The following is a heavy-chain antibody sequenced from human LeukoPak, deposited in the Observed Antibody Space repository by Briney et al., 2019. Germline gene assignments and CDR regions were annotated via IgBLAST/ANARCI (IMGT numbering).Heavy chain of an antibody. V-gene: IGHV3-48*03. D-gene: IGHD3-3*02. CDR3: ARDFSNYFDY. CDR2: ISSSGSTI. J-gene: IGHJ4*02. Sequence: GGSLRLSCAASGFTFSSYEMNWVRQAPGKGLEWVSYISSSGSTIYYADSVKGRFTISRDNAKNSLYLQMNSLRAEDTAVYYRARDFSNYFDYWGQGTLVTVSS. CDR1: GFTFSSYE.